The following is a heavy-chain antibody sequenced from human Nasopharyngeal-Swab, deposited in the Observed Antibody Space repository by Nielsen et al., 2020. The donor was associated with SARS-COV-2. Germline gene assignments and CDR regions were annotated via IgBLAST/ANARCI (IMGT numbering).Heavy chain of an antibody. J-gene: IGHJ4*02. D-gene: IGHD5-18*01. Sequence: SETLSLTCAVYGGSFSGYYWSWIRQPPGKGLEWIGEINNSGSTNYNPSLKSRVTISVDTSKNQFSLKLSSVTAADTAVYYCARSPIRGYSYGFGYFDYWGQGTLVTVSS. CDR1: GGSFSGYY. V-gene: IGHV4-34*01. CDR2: INNSGST. CDR3: ARSPIRGYSYGFGYFDY.